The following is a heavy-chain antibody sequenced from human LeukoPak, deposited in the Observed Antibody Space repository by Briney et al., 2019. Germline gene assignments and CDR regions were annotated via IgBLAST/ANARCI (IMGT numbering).Heavy chain of an antibody. CDR1: GYTFTSYG. CDR2: ISAYNGNT. J-gene: IGHJ6*03. V-gene: IGHV1-18*01. D-gene: IGHD3-22*01. Sequence: ASVKVSCKASGYTFTSYGISWVRQAPGQGLEWMGWISAYNGNTNYAQKLQGRVTMTTDTSTSTAYMELRSLRSDDTAVYYCARDYYDSSGYYLLDDYYYYMDVWGKGTTVTVSS. CDR3: ARDYYDSSGYYLLDDYYYYMDV.